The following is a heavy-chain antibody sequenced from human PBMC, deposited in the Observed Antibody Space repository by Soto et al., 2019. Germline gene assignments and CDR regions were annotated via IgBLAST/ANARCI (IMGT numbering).Heavy chain of an antibody. V-gene: IGHV4-59*01. J-gene: IGHJ4*02. Sequence: QVRLQESGPGLVKPSETLSLTCTVSGDSISGCYWSWIRQPPGKRPEWLGCIYSSGSTKYNPSLRSRVTLSIDTPRSQFSLRLSSVTAADTAVYYCARARYYGAKNDFWGQGTRVTVSS. CDR3: ARARYYGAKNDF. D-gene: IGHD1-26*01. CDR2: IYSSGST. CDR1: GDSISGCY.